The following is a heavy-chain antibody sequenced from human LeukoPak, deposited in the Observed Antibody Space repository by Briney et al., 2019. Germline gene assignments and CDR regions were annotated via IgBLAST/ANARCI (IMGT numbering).Heavy chain of an antibody. CDR1: GFTFSSYA. CDR3: AKVLGVPAAYLDY. J-gene: IGHJ4*02. V-gene: IGHV3-23*01. Sequence: PGASLRLSCAASGFTFSSYAMSWVRQAPGKGLEWVSAISGSGGSTYYADSVKGRFTISRGNSKNTLYLQMNSLRAEDTAVYYCAKVLGVPAAYLDYWGQGTLVTVSS. CDR2: ISGSGGST. D-gene: IGHD2-2*01.